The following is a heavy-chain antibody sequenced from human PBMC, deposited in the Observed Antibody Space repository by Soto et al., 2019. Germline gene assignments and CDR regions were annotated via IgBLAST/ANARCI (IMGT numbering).Heavy chain of an antibody. V-gene: IGHV4-59*01. J-gene: IGHJ6*03. Sequence: PSETLSLTCTVSGGSISPYYWSWIRQPPGKGLEWIGYVYYSGNTNYNLSLESRVTISVDTSRNRFSLNLTSATAADTAVYYCARKGAAASYAHYYMDVWGRGTAVTVSS. CDR2: VYYSGNT. CDR3: ARKGAAASYAHYYMDV. CDR1: GGSISPYY. D-gene: IGHD6-13*01.